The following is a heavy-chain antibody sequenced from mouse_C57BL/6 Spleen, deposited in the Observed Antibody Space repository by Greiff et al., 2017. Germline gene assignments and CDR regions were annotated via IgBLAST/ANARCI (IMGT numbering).Heavy chain of an antibody. CDR2: ISDGGSYT. D-gene: IGHD1-1*01. J-gene: IGHJ2*01. CDR1: GFTFSSYA. CDR3: ARDDYYGSSYDYFDY. Sequence: VQLQQSGGGLVKPGGSLKLSCAASGFTFSSYAMSWVRQTPEKRLEWVATISDGGSYTYYPDNVKGRFTISRDNAKNNLYLQMSHLKSEDTAMYYCARDDYYGSSYDYFDYWGQGTTLTVSS. V-gene: IGHV5-4*01.